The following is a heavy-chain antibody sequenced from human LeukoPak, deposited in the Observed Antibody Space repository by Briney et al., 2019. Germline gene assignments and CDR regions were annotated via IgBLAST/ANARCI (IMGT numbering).Heavy chain of an antibody. V-gene: IGHV1-18*01. Sequence: ASVKVSCKASGYTFTSYVISWVRQAPGQGREWMGWISPYNGDTNYVQKLQDRVTMTTDTSTSTAYMEVRRLRSDDTAVYYCARDGSYRHFDYWGQGTLVTVSS. CDR3: ARDGSYRHFDY. D-gene: IGHD3-10*01. J-gene: IGHJ4*02. CDR2: ISPYNGDT. CDR1: GYTFTSYV.